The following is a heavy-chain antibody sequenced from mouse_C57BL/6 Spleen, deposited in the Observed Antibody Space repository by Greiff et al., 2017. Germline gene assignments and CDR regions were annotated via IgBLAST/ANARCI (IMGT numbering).Heavy chain of an antibody. CDR3: ARWTYSNYVVWYFDV. CDR2: LGPGSGST. V-gene: IGHV1-77*01. CDR1: GYTFTDYY. Sequence: QVQLQQSGAELVKPGASVKISCKASGYTFTDYYINWVKQRPGQGLEWIGKLGPGSGSTYYNEKFKGKATLTADKSSSTAYMQLSSLTSEDSAVYFWARWTYSNYVVWYFDVWGTGTTVTASS. J-gene: IGHJ1*03. D-gene: IGHD2-5*01.